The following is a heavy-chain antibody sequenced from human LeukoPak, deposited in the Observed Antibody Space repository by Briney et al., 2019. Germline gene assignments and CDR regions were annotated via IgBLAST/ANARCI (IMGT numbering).Heavy chain of an antibody. CDR3: ARTRVWFGENWFDP. CDR1: GYSFTSYW. Sequence: GESLKISCKGSGYSFTSYWIGWVRQMPGKGLEWMVIIYPGDSATRYSPSFQGQVTISDDKSISTAYLQWSSLKASDTAMYYCARTRVWFGENWFDPWGQGTLVTVSS. CDR2: IYPGDSAT. J-gene: IGHJ5*02. D-gene: IGHD3-10*01. V-gene: IGHV5-51*01.